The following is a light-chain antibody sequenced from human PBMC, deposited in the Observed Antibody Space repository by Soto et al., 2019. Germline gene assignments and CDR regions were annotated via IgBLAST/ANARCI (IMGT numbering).Light chain of an antibody. CDR2: DVS. J-gene: IGLJ1*01. CDR3: RSYTRSSTYV. V-gene: IGLV2-14*01. Sequence: QSVLTQPASVSGSPGQSIAISCTGTSSDVGGYDYVSWYQQHPGKAPKVMIYDVSNRPSGISNRFSGSKSGNTASLTISELQVADEADYYCRSYTRSSTYVFGTGTKVTV. CDR1: SSDVGGYDY.